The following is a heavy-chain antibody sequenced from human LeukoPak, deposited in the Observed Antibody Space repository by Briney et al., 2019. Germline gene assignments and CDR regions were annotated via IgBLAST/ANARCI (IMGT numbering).Heavy chain of an antibody. CDR1: GGSIITNTW. Sequence: SGTLSLTCTVSGGSIITNTWWAWVRQPPGKGLEWIGEIYYGGSTNYRPSLKSRVTISVDKSKNQVSLNLTSVTAADTAVYFCAREIYGSGTYYYYNYGMDVWGKGTTVTVSA. D-gene: IGHD3-10*01. CDR3: AREIYGSGTYYYYNYGMDV. V-gene: IGHV4-4*02. J-gene: IGHJ6*04. CDR2: IYYGGST.